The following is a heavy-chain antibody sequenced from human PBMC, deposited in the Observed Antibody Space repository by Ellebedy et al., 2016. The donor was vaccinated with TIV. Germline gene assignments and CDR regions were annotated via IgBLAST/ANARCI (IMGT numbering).Heavy chain of an antibody. V-gene: IGHV3-33*01. CDR2: IWYDGSIK. CDR1: GLTFSRSG. CDR3: ASWDFDY. Sequence: LSLTCAASGLTFSRSGMHWIRQAPDKGLEWVAVIWYDGSIKYLADSVKGRFTISRDNFNNTLYLQMNSLRAEDTAVYWCASWDFDYWGQGTLVTVSS. D-gene: IGHD7-27*01. J-gene: IGHJ4*02.